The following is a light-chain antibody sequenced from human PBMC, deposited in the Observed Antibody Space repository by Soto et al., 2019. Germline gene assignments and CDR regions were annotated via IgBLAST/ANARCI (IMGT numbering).Light chain of an antibody. CDR1: SGHSTYT. CDR3: QTWDTGIQV. CDR2: LKNDGSH. J-gene: IGLJ2*01. V-gene: IGLV4-69*01. Sequence: QSVLTQSPSASASPGASVKLTCTLSSGHSTYTIAWHQQHPGKGPRYLMRLKNDGSHTKGDGIPDRFSGSSFGAERYLTISSLQSEDEAVYYCQTWDTGIQVFGAGTKLTVL.